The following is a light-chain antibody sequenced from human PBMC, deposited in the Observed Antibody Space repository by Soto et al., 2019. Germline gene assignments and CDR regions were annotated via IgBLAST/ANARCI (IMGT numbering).Light chain of an antibody. CDR1: SSDVGAYNF. J-gene: IGLJ3*02. Sequence: QSALTQPASVCGSPGQSITISCTGTSSDVGAYNFVSWYQHHPGTAPKLMIYEVSNRPSGASNRFSGSKSGNTASLTISGLQTEDEADYYCYSYRGSNAWVFGGGTKLTVL. CDR2: EVS. CDR3: YSYRGSNAWV. V-gene: IGLV2-14*01.